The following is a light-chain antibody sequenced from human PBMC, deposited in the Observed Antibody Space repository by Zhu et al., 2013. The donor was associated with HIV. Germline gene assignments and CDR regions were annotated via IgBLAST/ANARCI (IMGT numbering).Light chain of an antibody. CDR1: QGINEY. Sequence: DIQMTQSPLSLSASVGDRVTITCRASQGINEYLAWYQQKPGRVPKLVIYSSSALQSGVPSRFRGSGSGTEFTLTISGLQSEDVATYYCQNXKSAPFTFGPGTKVDIK. V-gene: IGKV1-27*01. CDR2: SSS. J-gene: IGKJ3*01. CDR3: QNXKSAPFT.